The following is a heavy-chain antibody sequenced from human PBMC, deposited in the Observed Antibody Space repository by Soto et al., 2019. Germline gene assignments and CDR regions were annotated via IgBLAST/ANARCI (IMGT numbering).Heavy chain of an antibody. J-gene: IGHJ4*02. D-gene: IGHD3-16*02. Sequence: SETLSLTCTVSGGSISSYYWSWIRQPPGKGLEWIGYIYYSGSTNYNPSLKSRVTISVDTSKNQFSLKLSSVTAADTAVYYCARYRKYYDYIWGSYRPYYFDYWGQGTLVTVSS. CDR2: IYYSGST. V-gene: IGHV4-59*01. CDR1: GGSISSYY. CDR3: ARYRKYYDYIWGSYRPYYFDY.